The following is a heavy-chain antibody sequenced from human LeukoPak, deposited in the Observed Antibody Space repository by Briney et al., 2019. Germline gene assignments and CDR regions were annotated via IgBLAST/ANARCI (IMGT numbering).Heavy chain of an antibody. CDR3: ARVSRFGGYYYGMDV. J-gene: IGHJ6*02. Sequence: SETLSLTCAVYGGSFRGYYWSWIRHPPGKGLEWIGEINHSGSTNYNPSLKSRVTISVDTSKNQFSLKLSSVTAADTAVYYCARVSRFGGYYYGMDVWGQGTTVTVSS. CDR1: GGSFRGYY. CDR2: INHSGST. V-gene: IGHV4-34*01. D-gene: IGHD3-16*01.